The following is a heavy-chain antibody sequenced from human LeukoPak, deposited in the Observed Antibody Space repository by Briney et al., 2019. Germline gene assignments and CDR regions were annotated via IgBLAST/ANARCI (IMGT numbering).Heavy chain of an antibody. CDR1: GFTFSSYW. V-gene: IGHV3-74*01. J-gene: IGHJ4*02. CDR2: INSDGSST. CDR3: ARSEGTTWIQLWSPFDY. D-gene: IGHD5-18*01. Sequence: PGGSLRLSCAASGFTFSSYWMHWVRQAPGKGLVWVSRINSDGSSTNYADSVKGRFTISRDNAKNTLYLQMNSLRAEDTAVYYCARSEGTTWIQLWSPFDYWGQGTLVTVSS.